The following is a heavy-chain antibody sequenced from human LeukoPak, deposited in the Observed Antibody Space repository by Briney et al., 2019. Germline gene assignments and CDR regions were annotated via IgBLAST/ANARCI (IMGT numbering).Heavy chain of an antibody. V-gene: IGHV1-69*05. CDR2: IIAIFGTA. CDR3: ARGGDYYDSSGYYDYFDY. D-gene: IGHD3-22*01. CDR1: GGTFSSYA. J-gene: IGHJ4*02. Sequence: GASVKVSCKASGGTFSSYAISWVRQAPGQGLEWMGRIIAIFGTANYAQKFQGRVTITTDESTSTAYMELSSLRSEDTAVYYCARGGDYYDSSGYYDYFDYWGQGTLVTVSS.